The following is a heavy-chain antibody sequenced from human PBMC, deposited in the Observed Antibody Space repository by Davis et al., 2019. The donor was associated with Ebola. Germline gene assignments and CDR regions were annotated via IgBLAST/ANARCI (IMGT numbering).Heavy chain of an antibody. Sequence: GESLKISCKGSGYSFSNYWIGWVRQMPGKGLEWMGVIYPGDSDTTYSPSFQGQVTISADKSINTAYLQWSSLKTSDTAMYYCARRGYHGYDDYWGQGTLVTVSS. V-gene: IGHV5-51*01. J-gene: IGHJ4*02. CDR1: GYSFSNYW. CDR2: IYPGDSDT. CDR3: ARRGYHGYDDY. D-gene: IGHD5-12*01.